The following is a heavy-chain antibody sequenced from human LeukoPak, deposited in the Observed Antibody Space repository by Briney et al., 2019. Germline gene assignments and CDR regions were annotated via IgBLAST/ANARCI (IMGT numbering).Heavy chain of an antibody. Sequence: GESLKISCKGSGYNFITYWIGWVRQMPGKGLEWMGIISPGNSDTKYSPSFQDQVTFSADKSISTAYLQWSSLKASDTAIYYCARHRVDSSSPRGMDVWGQGTTVTVSS. CDR3: ARHRVDSSSPRGMDV. V-gene: IGHV5-51*01. D-gene: IGHD6-13*01. CDR1: GYNFITYW. CDR2: ISPGNSDT. J-gene: IGHJ6*02.